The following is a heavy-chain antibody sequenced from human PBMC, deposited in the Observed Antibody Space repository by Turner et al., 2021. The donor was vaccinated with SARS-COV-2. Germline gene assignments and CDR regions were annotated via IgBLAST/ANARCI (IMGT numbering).Heavy chain of an antibody. CDR2: ISYDGSNK. J-gene: IGHJ2*01. V-gene: IGHV3-30-3*01. D-gene: IGHD3-10*01. Sequence: QVQLVESGGGVVQPGRSLRLSCAASGFTFSSYVMHWVRQAPGKGLEWVAVISYDGSNKYYADSVKGRFTISRDNSKNTLYLQMNSLRAEDPAVYYCARDTGDFDLWGRGTLVTVSS. CDR1: GFTFSSYV. CDR3: ARDTGDFDL.